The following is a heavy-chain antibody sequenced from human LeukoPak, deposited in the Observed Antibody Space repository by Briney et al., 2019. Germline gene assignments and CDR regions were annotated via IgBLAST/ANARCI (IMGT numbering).Heavy chain of an antibody. D-gene: IGHD1-26*01. CDR3: ARLAAISGSDYPDD. CDR2: IFYSGNT. Sequence: SETLSLTCTVSGVSISSYYWSWIRQPPGKGLEWIGYIFYSGNTIYNPSLRSRVTISADTSKNHFSLRLRSVTAADTAVYYCARLAAISGSDYPDDWGRGTLVTVSS. J-gene: IGHJ4*02. V-gene: IGHV4-59*08. CDR1: GVSISSYY.